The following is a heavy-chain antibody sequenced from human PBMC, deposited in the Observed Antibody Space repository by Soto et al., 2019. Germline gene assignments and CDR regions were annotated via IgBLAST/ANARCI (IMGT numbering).Heavy chain of an antibody. J-gene: IGHJ4*02. CDR2: ISYDGSNK. V-gene: IGHV3-30-3*01. Sequence: QVQLVESGGGVVQPGRSLRLSCAASGFTFSSYAMHWVRQDPGKGLEWVAVISYDGSNKYYADSVKGRFTISRDNSKNTLYLQMNSLRAEDTAVYYCARDPDYDFWGHFDYWGQGTLVSVSS. CDR3: ARDPDYDFWGHFDY. D-gene: IGHD3-3*01. CDR1: GFTFSSYA.